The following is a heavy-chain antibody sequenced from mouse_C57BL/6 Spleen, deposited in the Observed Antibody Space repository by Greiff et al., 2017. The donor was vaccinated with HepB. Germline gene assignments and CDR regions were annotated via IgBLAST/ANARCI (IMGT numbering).Heavy chain of an antibody. CDR2: INYDGSST. CDR1: GFTFSDYY. V-gene: IGHV5-16*01. Sequence: EVQVVESEGGLVQPGSSMKLSCTASGFTFSDYYMAWVRQVPEKGLEWVANINYDGSSTYYLDSLKSRFIISRDNAKNILYLQRSSLKSEDTATYYCARDNTLYGSSPYFDYWGQGTTLTVSS. CDR3: ARDNTLYGSSPYFDY. J-gene: IGHJ2*01. D-gene: IGHD1-1*01.